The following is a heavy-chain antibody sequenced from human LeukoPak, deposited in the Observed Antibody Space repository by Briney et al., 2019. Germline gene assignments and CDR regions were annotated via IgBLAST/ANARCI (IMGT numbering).Heavy chain of an antibody. CDR1: GFTFDDYA. CDR3: AKDMGYTSGWYPFDY. V-gene: IGHV3-43*02. J-gene: IGHJ4*02. CDR2: ISGDGSST. D-gene: IGHD6-19*01. Sequence: PGGSLRLSCAASGFTFDDYAIHWVRQAPGKGLEWASLISGDGSSTYYADSVKGRFTISRDNSKNSLYLQMNSLRTEDTALYYCAKDMGYTSGWYPFDYWGQGTLVTVSS.